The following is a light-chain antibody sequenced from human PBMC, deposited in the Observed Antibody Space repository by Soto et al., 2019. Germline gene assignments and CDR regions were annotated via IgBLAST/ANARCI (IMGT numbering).Light chain of an antibody. V-gene: IGKV3-20*01. CDR1: ESVTDNQ. J-gene: IGKJ1*01. CDR3: QQYGTSRWT. CDR2: AIS. Sequence: EIVLTQSPGILSLSPGERATLSCRSSESVTDNQLAWYQQKPGQGPRLLIYAISTRATSVPDRFSGSGSGTDFTLTISRLEPEDFAMYYCQQYGTSRWTFAQGTKVDIK.